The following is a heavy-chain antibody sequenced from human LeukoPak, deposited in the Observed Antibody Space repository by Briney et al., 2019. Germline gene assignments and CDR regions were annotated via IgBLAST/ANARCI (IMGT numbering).Heavy chain of an antibody. D-gene: IGHD1-1*01. CDR2: INPRGTST. V-gene: IGHV1-46*01. CDR1: GYSFTSHY. Sequence: ASVKVSCKASGYSFTSHYMHWVRQAPGQGLEWMGLINPRGTSTIYAEKFQGRIIMTRDMSTTTDYMELSSLKSDDTAVYYCARAWERRRYFDYWGQGTLVTVSS. CDR3: ARAWERRRYFDY. J-gene: IGHJ4*02.